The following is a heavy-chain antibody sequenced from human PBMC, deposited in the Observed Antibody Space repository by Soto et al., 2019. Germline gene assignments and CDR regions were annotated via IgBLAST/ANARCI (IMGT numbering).Heavy chain of an antibody. CDR2: INPSGGST. CDR1: GYTFTSYY. V-gene: IGHV1-46*01. CDR3: ARDTIVVVPAAEGPDAFDI. J-gene: IGHJ3*02. Sequence: ASVKVSCKASGYTFTSYYMHWVRQAPGQGLEWMGIINPSGGSTSYAQKFQGRVTMTRDTSTSTVYMELSSLRSEDTAVYYCARDTIVVVPAAEGPDAFDIWGQGTMVTV. D-gene: IGHD2-2*01.